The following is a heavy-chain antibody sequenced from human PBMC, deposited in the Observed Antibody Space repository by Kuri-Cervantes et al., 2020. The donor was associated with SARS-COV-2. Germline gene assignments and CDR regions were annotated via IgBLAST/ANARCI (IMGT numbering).Heavy chain of an antibody. CDR1: GGSISSSSYY. V-gene: IGHV4-39*01. Sequence: SETLSLTCTVSGGSISSSSYYWGWIRQPPGKGLEWIGSTYYSGSTYYNPSLKSRVTISVDTSKNQFSLKLSSVTAADTAVYYCASQVDTAMAFDYWGQGTLVTVSS. CDR3: ASQVDTAMAFDY. J-gene: IGHJ4*02. D-gene: IGHD5-18*01. CDR2: TYYSGST.